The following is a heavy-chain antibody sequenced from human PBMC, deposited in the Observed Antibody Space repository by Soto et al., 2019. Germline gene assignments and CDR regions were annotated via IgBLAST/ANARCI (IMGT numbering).Heavy chain of an antibody. D-gene: IGHD3-22*01. CDR1: GGSISSGDSY. Sequence: QVQLQESGPGLVKPSQTLSLTCTVSGGSISSGDSYWSWIRQPPGRGLEWIGYIYCSGSTYYTPSVKSRVPISVDTSKNQFSLKLSSVTAADTAVYYCARAATTYYYDSSGYYYTFDIWGQGTMVTVSS. CDR2: IYCSGST. J-gene: IGHJ3*02. V-gene: IGHV4-30-4*01. CDR3: ARAATTYYYDSSGYYYTFDI.